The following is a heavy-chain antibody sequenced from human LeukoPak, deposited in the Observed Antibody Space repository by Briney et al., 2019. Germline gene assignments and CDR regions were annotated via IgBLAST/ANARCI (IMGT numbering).Heavy chain of an antibody. CDR3: VRAGMVRGVINWFDT. V-gene: IGHV1-2*02. D-gene: IGHD3-10*01. Sequence: ASVNVYCKASGFTFTAYYIRWVRQAPGQGLEWMGWMNPKSGDTNYAEKFQGRVTMTRDTSISTAYMELESVRYDDTAVYYCVRAGMVRGVINWFDTWGQGTLVTVSS. J-gene: IGHJ5*02. CDR2: MNPKSGDT. CDR1: GFTFTAYY.